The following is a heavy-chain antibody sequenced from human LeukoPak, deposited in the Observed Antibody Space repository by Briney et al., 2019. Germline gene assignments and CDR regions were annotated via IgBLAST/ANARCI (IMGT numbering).Heavy chain of an antibody. D-gene: IGHD6-19*01. CDR2: IKQDGSER. CDR3: ATSEPGIAVAL. CDR1: GFTFSRLW. Sequence: TGGPLRLSCATSGFTFSRLWMIEVRQPPGKGPEWWANIKQDGSERYYVNCVRGRFTTSRDNAKNALYLQMNSLRAEDTAVYYCATSEPGIAVALWGQGTLVIVSS. J-gene: IGHJ4*02. V-gene: IGHV3-7*01.